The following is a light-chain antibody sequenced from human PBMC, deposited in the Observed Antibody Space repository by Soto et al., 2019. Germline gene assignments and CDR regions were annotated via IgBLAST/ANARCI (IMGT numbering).Light chain of an antibody. J-gene: IGKJ1*01. Sequence: IQMTQSPSSLSASVGDRVTITCRASQTIDKYLNWYQHIPGRAPKLLIYGASSLQSGVPTRFSGSGGGTFFTLTLSRLQHEDFATYYWQPSYSSPGTFGRGTRVE. CDR2: GAS. V-gene: IGKV1-39*01. CDR1: QTIDKY. CDR3: QPSYSSPGT.